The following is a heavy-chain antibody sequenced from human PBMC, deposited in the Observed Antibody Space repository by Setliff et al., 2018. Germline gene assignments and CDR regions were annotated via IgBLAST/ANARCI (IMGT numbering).Heavy chain of an antibody. Sequence: ASVKVSCKASGYSSSTYAMSWIRQAPGQGLEWMGWINTNTGNPSYAQGFTGRFVFSLDTSVSTAYLQISSLKPEDTAMYYCARASRFATIVWKGDYYMDVWGKGTTVTVSS. CDR1: GYSSSTYA. CDR3: ARASRFATIVWKGDYYMDV. D-gene: IGHD3-16*02. CDR2: INTNTGNP. V-gene: IGHV7-4-1*02. J-gene: IGHJ6*03.